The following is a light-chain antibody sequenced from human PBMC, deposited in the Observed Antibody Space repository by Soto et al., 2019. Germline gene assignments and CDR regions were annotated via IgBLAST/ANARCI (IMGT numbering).Light chain of an antibody. J-gene: IGLJ2*01. V-gene: IGLV1-40*01. CDR3: QSYDSSLSGVV. CDR1: SSNIGAGYD. CDR2: GNS. Sequence: VLTQPPSVSGAPGQRVTISCTGSSSNIGAGYDVHWYQQLPGTAPKLLIYGNSNRPSGVPDRFSGSKSGTSASLAITGLQAEDEADYYCQSYDSSLSGVVCGGGTKLTVL.